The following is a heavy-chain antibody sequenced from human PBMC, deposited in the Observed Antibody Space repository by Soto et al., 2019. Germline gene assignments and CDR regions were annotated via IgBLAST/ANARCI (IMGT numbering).Heavy chain of an antibody. J-gene: IGHJ2*01. D-gene: IGHD1-26*01. V-gene: IGHV3-66*01. CDR3: ARKVGSYWYFDL. CDR2: LYVDGRT. CDR1: GLVISSSY. Sequence: EEQLAESGGGLVQPGGSLRLSCAASGLVISSSYMGWVRQAPGKGLEWVSGLYVDGRTYYTDSVKDRFTISRDDSKNTVYLQMNGLRVDDTAIYYCARKVGSYWYFDLWGRGTLVTVSS.